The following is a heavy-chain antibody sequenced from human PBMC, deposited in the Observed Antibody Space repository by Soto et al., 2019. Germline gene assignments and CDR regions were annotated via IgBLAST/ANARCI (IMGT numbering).Heavy chain of an antibody. CDR2: TYYSGST. Sequence: QVQLQESGPGLVKPSQTLSLTCTVSGGSISSGIYYWSWIRQPPGKGLAWIGHTYYSGSTYYNPSLKSRLSRSVDTSKTQSSLKLSFVTAADTAVYYCARDVTDYGSGWFDPWGQGTLVTVSS. CDR1: GGSISSGIYY. V-gene: IGHV4-30-4*01. CDR3: ARDVTDYGSGWFDP. D-gene: IGHD3-10*01. J-gene: IGHJ5*02.